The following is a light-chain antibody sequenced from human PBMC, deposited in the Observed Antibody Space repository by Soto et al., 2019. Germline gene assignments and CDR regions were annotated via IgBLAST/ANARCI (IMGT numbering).Light chain of an antibody. J-gene: IGKJ1*01. CDR1: QSVSNNH. V-gene: IGKV3-20*01. Sequence: EIVLTQSPGSLSLSPRERATLSCRASQSVSNNHLAWYQQKPGQAPRLLIYGASRRATGIPDRFSGSGSGTEFTLTISRLEPEDFAVYYCQQYGSSPTTFGQGTKVDIK. CDR3: QQYGSSPTT. CDR2: GAS.